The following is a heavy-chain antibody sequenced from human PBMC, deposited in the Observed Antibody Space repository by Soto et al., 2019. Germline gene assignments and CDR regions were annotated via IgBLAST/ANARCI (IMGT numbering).Heavy chain of an antibody. D-gene: IGHD7-27*01. CDR1: GDSVTSGSYY. CDR3: AREWGLLPYYVMNV. Sequence: SETLSLTCIVSGDSVTSGSYYWTWLRQPPGKGLEWIGYISYTGRTKYNPSLQSRVTISVDTSKNDLSLNLSSVTAADTAVYFCAREWGLLPYYVMNVWGHGTAVTVSS. V-gene: IGHV4-61*03. J-gene: IGHJ6*02. CDR2: ISYTGRT.